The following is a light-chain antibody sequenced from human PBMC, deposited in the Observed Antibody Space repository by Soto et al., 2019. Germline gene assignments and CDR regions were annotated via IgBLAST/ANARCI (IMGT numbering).Light chain of an antibody. CDR3: SSYTSSIRI. J-gene: IGLJ2*01. CDR2: EVT. Sequence: QSVLTQPASVSGSPGQSITISCSGFSSDVGDYNYVSWYQQHAGKVPKLIIYEVTTRPLGVSSRFSGSKSGYTASLTISGLQTDDEADYYCSSYTSSIRIFGGGTKVTVL. CDR1: SSDVGDYNY. V-gene: IGLV2-14*01.